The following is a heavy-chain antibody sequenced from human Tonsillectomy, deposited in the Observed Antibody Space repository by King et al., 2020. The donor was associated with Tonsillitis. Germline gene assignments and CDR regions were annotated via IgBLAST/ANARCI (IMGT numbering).Heavy chain of an antibody. D-gene: IGHD6-6*01. CDR3: AREYSSSYGKKAFDI. Sequence: VQLVESGGGLVKPGGSLRLSCAASGFTFSSYSMNWVRQAPGKGLEWVSSISTSSSYIYYADSVKGRFTISRDDAKNSLYLEMNSLRAEDTAVYYCAREYSSSYGKKAFDIWGQGTMVTVSS. V-gene: IGHV3-21*01. CDR1: GFTFSSYS. J-gene: IGHJ3*02. CDR2: ISTSSSYI.